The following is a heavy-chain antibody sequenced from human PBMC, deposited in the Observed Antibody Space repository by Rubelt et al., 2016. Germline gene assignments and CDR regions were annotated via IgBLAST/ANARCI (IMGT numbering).Heavy chain of an antibody. CDR2: ISAYNGNT. CDR3: ARGGYSVYDY. J-gene: IGHJ4*02. V-gene: IGHV1-18*01. D-gene: IGHD2-15*01. CDR1: GYTLTELS. Sequence: QVQLVQSGAEVKKPGASVKVSCKVSGYTLTELSMHWVRQAPGKGLEWMGWISAYNGNTNYAQKLQGRVTMTTDTSTSTAYMELRSLRSDDTAVYYCARGGYSVYDYWGQGTLVTVSS.